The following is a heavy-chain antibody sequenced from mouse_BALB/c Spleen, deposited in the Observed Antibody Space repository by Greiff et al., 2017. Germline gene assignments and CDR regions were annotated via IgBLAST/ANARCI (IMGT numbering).Heavy chain of an antibody. V-gene: IGHV5-6*01. CDR2: ISSGGSYT. J-gene: IGHJ2*01. D-gene: IGHD1-2*01. CDR3: ARQTTPSSGLFDY. CDR1: GFTFSSYG. Sequence: EVQLKESGGGLVKPGGSLKISCAASGFTFSSYGMSWVRQTPDKRLEWVATISSGGSYTYYPDSVKGRFTISRDNAKNTLYLQMSSLKSEDTAMDYCARQTTPSSGLFDYWGQGTTLTVSS.